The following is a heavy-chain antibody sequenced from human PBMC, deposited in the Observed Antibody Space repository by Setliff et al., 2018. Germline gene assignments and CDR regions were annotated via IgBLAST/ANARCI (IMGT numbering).Heavy chain of an antibody. D-gene: IGHD5-12*01. J-gene: IGHJ3*02. CDR3: ASMSSFGSGGYDSAMVI. Sequence: GASVKVSCKASGDTFSTYSLSWVRQAPGQGLEWMGRIIPIFGTANYAQKLQGRVTITADESTSTAYMELSSLRSEDTAVYYCASMSSFGSGGYDSAMVIWGQGTMVTVSS. V-gene: IGHV1-69*13. CDR1: GDTFSTYS. CDR2: IIPIFGTA.